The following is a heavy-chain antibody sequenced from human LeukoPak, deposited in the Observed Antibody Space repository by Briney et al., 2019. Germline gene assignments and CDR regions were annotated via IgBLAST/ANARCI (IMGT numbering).Heavy chain of an antibody. V-gene: IGHV4-59*01. CDR2: IYNSGST. CDR3: ARTKNWFDP. J-gene: IGHJ5*02. CDR1: GGSISGYY. Sequence: SETLSLTCTVSGGSISGYYWSWIRQPPGKGLEWIGNIYNSGSTNYNPSLKSRVTISVDTSKNQISLRLRFVTAADTAVYYCARTKNWFDPWGQGTLVTVSS. D-gene: IGHD2-8*01.